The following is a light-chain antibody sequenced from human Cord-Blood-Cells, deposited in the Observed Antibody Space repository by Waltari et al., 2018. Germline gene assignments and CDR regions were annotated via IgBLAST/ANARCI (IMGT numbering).Light chain of an antibody. CDR2: GAS. Sequence: EIVLTQSPGTLSLSPGERATVSCRASQSVSSSYLAWYQQKPGQAPRLLIYGASSRATGIPYRFSGSGSGTDFTLTISRLEPEDFAVYYCQQYGSSPPYTFGQGTKLEIK. CDR3: QQYGSSPPYT. CDR1: QSVSSSY. J-gene: IGKJ2*01. V-gene: IGKV3-20*01.